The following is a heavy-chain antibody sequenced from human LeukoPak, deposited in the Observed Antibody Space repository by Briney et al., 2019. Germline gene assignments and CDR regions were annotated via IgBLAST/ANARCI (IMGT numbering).Heavy chain of an antibody. V-gene: IGHV1-46*01. CDR3: ARGTKRVAPGGMDV. CDR1: GYTFTNFY. Sequence: GASVKVSCTASGYTFTNFYMHWVRQAPGQGLEWMGIINPRGGSASSAQKFQGRVTVTRDTSTSTVYMELSSLRSEDTAVYYCARGTKRVAPGGMDVWGQGTTVTVSS. CDR2: INPRGGSA. J-gene: IGHJ6*02. D-gene: IGHD2-15*01.